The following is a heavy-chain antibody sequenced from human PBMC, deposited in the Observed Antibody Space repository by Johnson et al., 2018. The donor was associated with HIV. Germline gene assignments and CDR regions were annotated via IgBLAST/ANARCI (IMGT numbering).Heavy chain of an antibody. D-gene: IGHD1-14*01. V-gene: IGHV3-7*01. CDR2: IKQGGSEK. J-gene: IGHJ3*02. CDR3: AIIWNHTFDI. Sequence: VQLVESGGGLVRPGESLRLSCVASGFTFSGYWMTWVRQAPGKGLEWVANIKQGGSEKYYVDSVKGRFTISRDNAKKSLYLQMNSLRAEDTAVYYCAIIWNHTFDIWGQGTMVTVSS. CDR1: GFTFSGYW.